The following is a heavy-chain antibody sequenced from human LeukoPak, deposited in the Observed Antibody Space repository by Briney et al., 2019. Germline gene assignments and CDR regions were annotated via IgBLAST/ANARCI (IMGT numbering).Heavy chain of an antibody. V-gene: IGHV3-7*01. CDR2: INQDGSEK. Sequence: GGSLRLSCAASRFSFSSYWMSWVRQAPGKGLEWVANINQDGSEKFYADSVKGRFTISRDNAKNLLYLQMNSLRAEDTAVYYCAREITYYYDSSGYYSGYWGQGTLVTVSS. D-gene: IGHD3-22*01. CDR1: RFSFSSYW. CDR3: AREITYYYDSSGYYSGY. J-gene: IGHJ4*02.